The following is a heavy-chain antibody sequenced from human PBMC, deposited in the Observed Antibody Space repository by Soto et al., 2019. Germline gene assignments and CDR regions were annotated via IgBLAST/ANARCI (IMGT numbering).Heavy chain of an antibody. CDR3: ARRYCSSNTCPRNYYAMDV. Sequence: PGESLKISCKGSGYSFTSYWISWVRQMPGKGLEWKGRIDPGDSYTNYSPSFQGHVTISVDKSISTAYLQWSSLKASDTAMYYCARRYCSSNTCPRNYYAMDVWGQGTTVTVSS. D-gene: IGHD2-2*01. CDR2: IDPGDSYT. J-gene: IGHJ6*02. V-gene: IGHV5-10-1*01. CDR1: GYSFTSYW.